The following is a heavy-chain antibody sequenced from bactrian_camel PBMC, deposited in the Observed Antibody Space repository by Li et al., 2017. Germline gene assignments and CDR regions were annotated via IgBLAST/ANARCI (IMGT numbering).Heavy chain of an antibody. J-gene: IGHJ4*01. V-gene: IGHV3S63*01. CDR1: GFKFDNVD. CDR2: IEGDGTT. Sequence: HVQLVESGGGSVQAGGSLRLTCSASGFKFDNVDVGWFRQAPGNACELVSLIEGDGTTTYSNSVKGRFTISQNNAKHTLYLEMSNLKPADTGMYSCAALKCSDVSSLMIMVRAADARYWGQGTQVTVSS. D-gene: IGHD1*01. CDR3: AALKCSDVSSLMIMVRAADARY.